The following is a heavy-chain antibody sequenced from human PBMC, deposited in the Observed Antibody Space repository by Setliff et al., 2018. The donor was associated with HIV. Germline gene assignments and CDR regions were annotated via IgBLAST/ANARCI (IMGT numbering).Heavy chain of an antibody. CDR2: IYYTGST. D-gene: IGHD3-22*01. J-gene: IGHJ4*02. Sequence: PSETLSLTCTVSGGSISSGDYYWSWIRQPPGKGLEWIGYIYYTGSTYYNPSLKSRVTISVDTSKNQFSLKLSSVTPADTAVYYCARRVVITTGSYYFDCWGQGTLVTISS. CDR3: ARRVVITTGSYYFDC. V-gene: IGHV4-30-4*08. CDR1: GGSISSGDYY.